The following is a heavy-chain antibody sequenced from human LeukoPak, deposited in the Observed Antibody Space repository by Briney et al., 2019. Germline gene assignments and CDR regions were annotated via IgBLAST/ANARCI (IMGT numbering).Heavy chain of an antibody. D-gene: IGHD6-13*01. J-gene: IGHJ6*03. CDR2: ISAYNANT. V-gene: IGHV1-18*01. CDR1: GYTFTSYG. CDR3: ARDGTEGGIAAAIWWGNDYYSYMDV. Sequence: ASVKVSCKASGYTFTSYGISWVRQAPGQGLEWMGWISAYNANTNYAQKLQGRVTMTTDTSTSTAYMELRSLRSDDTAVYYCARDGTEGGIAAAIWWGNDYYSYMDVWGKGTTVTVSS.